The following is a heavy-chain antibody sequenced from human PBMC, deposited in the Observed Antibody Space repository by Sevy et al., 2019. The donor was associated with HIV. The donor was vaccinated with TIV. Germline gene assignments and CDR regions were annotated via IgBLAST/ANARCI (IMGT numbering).Heavy chain of an antibody. CDR3: AKTRYHYHISGFFGGTFVPDY. D-gene: IGHD3-22*01. J-gene: IGHJ4*01. CDR2: ISFDGSDK. Sequence: GGYLRLSCAASGFTFSNYGIHWVRQAPGKGLEWLGFISFDGSDKYYADSVKGRFTISREDSKNTLYLHLNSLRVEDTAVYYCAKTRYHYHISGFFGGTFVPDYWGHGTLVTVSS. V-gene: IGHV3-30*18. CDR1: GFTFSNYG.